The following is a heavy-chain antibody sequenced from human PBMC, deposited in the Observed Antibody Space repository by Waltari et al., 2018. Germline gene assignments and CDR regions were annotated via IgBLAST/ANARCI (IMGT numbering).Heavy chain of an antibody. Sequence: EVQLLESGGGLVQPGGSLRLSCAASGVTFSSYAMSWVRQAPGKGLEGVSGISYSGCSTDYADSVKGRFTISRDNSKNRLYLQMNSLRAEDTAVYYCAKRYYDILTGYSSFDYWGQGTLVTVSS. CDR2: ISYSGCST. V-gene: IGHV3-23*01. CDR3: AKRYYDILTGYSSFDY. J-gene: IGHJ4*02. CDR1: GVTFSSYA. D-gene: IGHD3-9*01.